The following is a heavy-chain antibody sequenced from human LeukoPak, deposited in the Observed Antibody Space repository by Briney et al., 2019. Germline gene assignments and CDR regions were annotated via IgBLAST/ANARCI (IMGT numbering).Heavy chain of an antibody. D-gene: IGHD2-21*02. V-gene: IGHV5-51*01. J-gene: IGHJ4*02. Sequence: GESLKISCKGSGYSFTSYWIGWVRQMPGKGLEWMGIIYPGDSDTRYSPSFQGQVTIPADKSISTAYLQWSSLKASDTAMYYCARLVAYCGGDCYSPFDYWGQGTLVTVSS. CDR1: GYSFTSYW. CDR3: ARLVAYCGGDCYSPFDY. CDR2: IYPGDSDT.